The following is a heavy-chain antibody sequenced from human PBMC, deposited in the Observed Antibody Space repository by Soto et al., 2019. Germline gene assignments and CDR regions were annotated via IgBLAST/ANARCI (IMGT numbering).Heavy chain of an antibody. V-gene: IGHV3-33*01. D-gene: IGHD5-18*01. J-gene: IGHJ6*02. CDR1: GFTFSSYG. CDR3: ARSGYSPKRAHYYYYGMDV. CDR2: IWYDGSNK. Sequence: PGGSLRLSCAASGFTFSSYGMHWVRQAPGKGLEWVAVIWYDGSNKYYADSVKGRFTISRDNSKNTLYLQMNSLRAEDTAVYYCARSGYSPKRAHYYYYGMDVWGQGTTVTVSS.